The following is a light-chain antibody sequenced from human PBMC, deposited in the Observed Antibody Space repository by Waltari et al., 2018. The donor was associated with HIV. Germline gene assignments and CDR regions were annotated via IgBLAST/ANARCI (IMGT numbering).Light chain of an antibody. CDR3: QQLNSYPYT. V-gene: IGKV1-9*01. CDR2: AAS. J-gene: IGKJ2*01. CDR1: QGINNY. Sequence: DIQLTQSPSFLSASVGDRVTIACRASQGINNYLACYQQKPGKAPKLLIYAASSLQIGVPSRFSGSGSGTEFTLTISSLQPEDFATYDCQQLNSYPYTFGQGTKLEIK.